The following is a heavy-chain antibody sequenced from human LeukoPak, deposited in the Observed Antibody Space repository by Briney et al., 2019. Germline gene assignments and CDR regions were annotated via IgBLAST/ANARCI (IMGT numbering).Heavy chain of an antibody. CDR2: INHSGST. D-gene: IGHD2-2*01. CDR1: GGSFSGYY. V-gene: IGHV4-34*01. CDR3: ARTVRDIVVVPAATHMMPGWFDP. Sequence: SETLSLTCAVYGGSFSGYYWSWIRQPPGKGLEWIGEINHSGSTNYNPSLKSRVTISVDTSKNQFSLKLSSVTAADTAVYYCARTVRDIVVVPAATHMMPGWFDPWGQGTLVTVSA. J-gene: IGHJ5*02.